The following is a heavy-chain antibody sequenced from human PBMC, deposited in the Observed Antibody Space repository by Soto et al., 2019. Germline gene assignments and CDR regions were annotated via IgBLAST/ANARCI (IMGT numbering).Heavy chain of an antibody. V-gene: IGHV1-3*01. D-gene: IGHD3-9*01. CDR1: GYTFTSYA. J-gene: IGHJ4*02. Sequence: ASVKVSCKASGYTFTSYAMHWVRQAPGQRLEWMGWINAGNGNTKYSQKFQGRVTITRDTSASTAYMELSSLRSEDTAVYYCARSHILTGYYPTSDFDYWGQGTLVTVSS. CDR3: ARSHILTGYYPTSDFDY. CDR2: INAGNGNT.